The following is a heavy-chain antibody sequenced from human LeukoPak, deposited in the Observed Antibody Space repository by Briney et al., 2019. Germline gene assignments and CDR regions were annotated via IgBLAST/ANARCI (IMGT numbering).Heavy chain of an antibody. CDR1: GYSISTGYY. Sequence: SETLSLTCTVSGYSISTGYYWGWIRQPPGKGLQWIGSIYRTGSTYYNPSLKSRVTISVDTSKNQFSLNLNSSTAADTAIYYCARVLSDSSGYNFEYWGQGTLVTVSS. D-gene: IGHD5-18*01. CDR3: ARVLSDSSGYNFEY. CDR2: IYRTGST. V-gene: IGHV4-38-2*02. J-gene: IGHJ4*02.